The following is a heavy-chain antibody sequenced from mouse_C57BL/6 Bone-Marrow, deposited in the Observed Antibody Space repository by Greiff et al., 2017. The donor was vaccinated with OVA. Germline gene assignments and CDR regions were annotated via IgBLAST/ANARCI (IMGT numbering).Heavy chain of an antibody. CDR3: TARTRRDYFDY. CDR2: IRLKSDNYAT. CDR1: GFTFSNYW. Sequence: EVQLVESGGGLVQPGGSMKLSCVASGFTFSNYWMNWVRQSPEKGLEWVAQIRLKSDNYATHYAEAVKGRFTISRDDSKRSVYLQMNNLRAEDTGIYYCTARTRRDYFDYWGQGTTLTVSS. J-gene: IGHJ2*01. V-gene: IGHV6-3*01.